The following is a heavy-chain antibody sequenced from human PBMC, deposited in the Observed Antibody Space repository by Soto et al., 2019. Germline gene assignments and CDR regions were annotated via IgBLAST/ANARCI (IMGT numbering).Heavy chain of an antibody. CDR2: TNAGNGNT. Sequence: QVQLVQSGAEVKKPGASVKVSCKAPGYTFTSYAMHWVRQAPGQRLEWMGWTNAGNGNTKYSQKFQGRVNITRDTSASTADMELSSLRSEDTAVYYCARDMSSSGVVDYWGQGTLVTVSS. V-gene: IGHV1-3*01. CDR1: GYTFTSYA. CDR3: ARDMSSSGVVDY. D-gene: IGHD6-13*01. J-gene: IGHJ4*02.